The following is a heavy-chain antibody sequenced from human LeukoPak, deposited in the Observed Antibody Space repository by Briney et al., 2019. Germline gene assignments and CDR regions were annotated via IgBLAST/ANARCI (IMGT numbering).Heavy chain of an antibody. Sequence: PSETLSLTCTVSGGSISSYYWSWIRQPPGKGLEWIGYIYYSGSTNYNPSLKSRVTISVDTSKNQFSLKLSSVTAADTAVYYCARGYSSGWPAGHYYYYGMDVWGQGTTVTVSS. J-gene: IGHJ6*02. CDR1: GGSISSYY. CDR3: ARGYSSGWPAGHYYYYGMDV. CDR2: IYYSGST. V-gene: IGHV4-59*01. D-gene: IGHD6-19*01.